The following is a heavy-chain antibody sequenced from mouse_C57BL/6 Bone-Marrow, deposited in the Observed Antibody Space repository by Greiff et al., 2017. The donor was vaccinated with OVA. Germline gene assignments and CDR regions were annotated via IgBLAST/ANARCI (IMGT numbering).Heavy chain of an antibody. J-gene: IGHJ2*01. D-gene: IGHD1-1*01. CDR3: ARNRNYYGLYYFDD. V-gene: IGHV2-2*01. CDR2: IWSGGST. Sequence: VQGVESGPGLVQPSQSLSITCTVSGFSLTSYGVHWVRQSPGKGLEWLGVIWSGGSTDYNAAFISRLSISKDNSKSQVFFKMNSLQADDTAIYYCARNRNYYGLYYFDDWGKGTTLTVSS. CDR1: GFSLTSYG.